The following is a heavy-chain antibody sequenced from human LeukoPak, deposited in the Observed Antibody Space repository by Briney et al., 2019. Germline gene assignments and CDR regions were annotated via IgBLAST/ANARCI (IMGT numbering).Heavy chain of an antibody. CDR1: GGTFSSYA. CDR3: ARKRGYSYGHYDY. D-gene: IGHD5-18*01. Sequence: RASVKVSCKASGGTFSSYAISWVRQAPRQGLEWMGGIIPIFGTANYAQKFQGRVTITTGESTSTAYMELSSLRSEDTAVYYCARKRGYSYGHYDYWGQGTLVTVSS. CDR2: IIPIFGTA. J-gene: IGHJ4*02. V-gene: IGHV1-69*05.